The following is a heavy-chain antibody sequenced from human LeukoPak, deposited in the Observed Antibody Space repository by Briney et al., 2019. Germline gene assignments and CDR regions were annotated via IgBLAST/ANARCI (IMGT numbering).Heavy chain of an antibody. CDR2: IIPIFGTA. CDR1: GGTFSSYA. J-gene: IGHJ6*02. V-gene: IGHV1-69*13. CDR3: ASGPSGERSSWHLRYYYGMDV. Sequence: ASVKVSCKASGGTFSSYAISWVRQAPGQGLEWMGGIIPIFGTANYAQKFQGRVTITADESTSTAYMELSSLRSEDTAVYYCASGPSGERSSWHLRYYYGMDVWGQGTTVTVSS. D-gene: IGHD6-13*01.